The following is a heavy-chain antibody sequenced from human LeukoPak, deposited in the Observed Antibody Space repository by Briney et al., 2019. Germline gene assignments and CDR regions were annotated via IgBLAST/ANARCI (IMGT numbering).Heavy chain of an antibody. J-gene: IGHJ4*02. D-gene: IGHD1-7*01. V-gene: IGHV3-30*03. CDR3: ARDYGITGTRLFDY. Sequence: GGSLRLSCAASGFTFSSYGMHWVRQAPGKGLEWVAVISYDGSNKYYADSVKGRFTISRDNSKNTLYLQMNSLRAEDTAVYYCARDYGITGTRLFDYWGQGTLVTVSS. CDR1: GFTFSSYG. CDR2: ISYDGSNK.